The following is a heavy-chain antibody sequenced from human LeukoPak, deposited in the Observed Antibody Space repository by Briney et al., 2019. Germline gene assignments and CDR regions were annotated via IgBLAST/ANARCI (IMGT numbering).Heavy chain of an antibody. CDR3: ARRSKKPRNVAFDI. J-gene: IGHJ3*02. V-gene: IGHV4-59*12. CDR2: VYYSGST. Sequence: PSQTLSLTCTVSGGSISSNYWTWIRHPPGKGLEWIGYVYYSGSTNYNPSLKSRVTISVDTSKNQFSLQLSSVTAADTAVYYCARRSKKPRNVAFDIWGQRTMVTVSS. CDR1: GGSISSNY. D-gene: IGHD2-2*01.